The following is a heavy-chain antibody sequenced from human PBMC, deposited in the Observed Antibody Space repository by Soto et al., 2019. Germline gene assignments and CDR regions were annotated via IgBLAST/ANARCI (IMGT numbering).Heavy chain of an antibody. CDR3: ARERSAAGTGWFDP. J-gene: IGHJ5*02. CDR1: GYTFTSYD. V-gene: IGHV1-8*01. Sequence: QVQLVQSGAEVKKPGASVKVSCKASGYTFTSYDINWVRQATGQGLEWMGWMIPNSGNTGYAQKFQGRVTMTRNTSISTAYMELSSLRSEDTAVYYCARERSAAGTGWFDPWGQGTLVTVSS. D-gene: IGHD6-13*01. CDR2: MIPNSGNT.